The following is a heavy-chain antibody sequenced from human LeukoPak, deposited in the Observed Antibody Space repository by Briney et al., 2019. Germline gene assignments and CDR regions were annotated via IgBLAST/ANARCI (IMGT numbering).Heavy chain of an antibody. CDR1: GGSFSGYY. CDR2: INHSGST. D-gene: IGHD3-3*01. CDR3: ARGPQNYDFWRGIRFDP. V-gene: IGHV4-34*01. J-gene: IGHJ5*02. Sequence: PSETLSLTCAVYGGSFSGYYWSWIRQPPGKGLEWIGEINHSGSTNYNPSLKSRVTISVDTSKNQFSLKLSSVTAADTAVYYCARGPQNYDFWRGIRFDPWGQGTLVTVSS.